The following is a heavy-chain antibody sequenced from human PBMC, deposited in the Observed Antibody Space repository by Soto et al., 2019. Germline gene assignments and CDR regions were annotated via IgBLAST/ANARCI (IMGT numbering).Heavy chain of an antibody. D-gene: IGHD5-18*01. CDR3: AKPDTAMVKGKVVTAFDI. Sequence: GGSLRLSCAASGFTFSTYAMAWVRQAPGKGLEWVSAISGSGGSTYYADSVKGRFTISRDNSKNTLYLQMNSLRAEDTAVYYCAKPDTAMVKGKVVTAFDIWGQGTMVTVSS. J-gene: IGHJ3*02. CDR1: GFTFSTYA. V-gene: IGHV3-23*01. CDR2: ISGSGGST.